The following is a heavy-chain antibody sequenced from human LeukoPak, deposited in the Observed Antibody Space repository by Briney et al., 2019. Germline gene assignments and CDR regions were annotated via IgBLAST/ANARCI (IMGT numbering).Heavy chain of an antibody. CDR2: ISSSSSYI. CDR1: GFTFSSYS. CDR3: ARLSAYYYGSYFYYYMDV. D-gene: IGHD3-10*01. Sequence: PGGSLRLSCAASGFTFSSYSMNWVRQAPGKGLEWVSSISSSSSYIYYADSVKGRFTISRDNAKNSLYPQMNSLRAEDTAVYYCARLSAYYYGSYFYYYMDVWGKGTTVTVSS. V-gene: IGHV3-21*01. J-gene: IGHJ6*03.